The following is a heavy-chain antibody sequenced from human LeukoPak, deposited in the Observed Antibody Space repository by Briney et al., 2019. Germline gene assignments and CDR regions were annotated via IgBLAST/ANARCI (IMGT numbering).Heavy chain of an antibody. CDR2: IKQDGSEK. V-gene: IGHV3-7*04. CDR1: GFTFSSYW. CDR3: VRAHHPGGWFDP. D-gene: IGHD3-10*01. J-gene: IGHJ5*02. Sequence: GGSLRLSCAASGFTFSSYWMSWVRQAPGKGLEWVANIKQDGSEKYYVDSVKGRFTISRDNAKNSLYLQMNSLTAEDTAVHYCVRAHHPGGWFDPWGQGTLVTVSS.